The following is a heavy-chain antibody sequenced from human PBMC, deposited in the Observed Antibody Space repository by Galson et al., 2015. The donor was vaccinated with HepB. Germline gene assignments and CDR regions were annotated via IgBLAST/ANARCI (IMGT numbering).Heavy chain of an antibody. CDR2: ISYDGSNK. J-gene: IGHJ4*02. Sequence: SLRLSCAASGFTFSSYAMHWVRQAPGKGLEWVAVISYDGSNKYYADSVKGRFTISRDNSKNTLYLQMNSLRAEDTAVYYCASEGISTVWGQGTLVTVSS. CDR3: ASEGISTV. V-gene: IGHV3-30-3*01. D-gene: IGHD1-1*01. CDR1: GFTFSSYA.